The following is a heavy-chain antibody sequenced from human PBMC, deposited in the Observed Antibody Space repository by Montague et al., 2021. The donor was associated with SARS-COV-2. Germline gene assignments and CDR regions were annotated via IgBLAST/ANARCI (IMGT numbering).Heavy chain of an antibody. CDR2: TYYTSKWNN. V-gene: IGHV6-1*01. Sequence: CAISGDSVSRIGVGWNWIRQSPSRGLEWLGSTYYTSKWNNDYTISVKSRISISPDTSKNQFSLQLKSVTPEDTAVYYCARWIMNSRYFDSWGQGILVTVSS. CDR3: ARWIMNSRYFDS. J-gene: IGHJ4*01. D-gene: IGHD3-16*01. CDR1: GDSVSRIGVG.